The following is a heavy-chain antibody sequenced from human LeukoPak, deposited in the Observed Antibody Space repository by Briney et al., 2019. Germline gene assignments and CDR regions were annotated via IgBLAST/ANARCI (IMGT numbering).Heavy chain of an antibody. V-gene: IGHV1-3*03. J-gene: IGHJ4*02. D-gene: IGHD1-26*01. CDR3: AREDSGSYWYYFDY. CDR2: INAGNGNT. CDR1: GYTFTSYA. Sequence: GASVKVSCKASGYTFTSYAMHWVRQAPGQRLEWMGWINAGNGNTKYSQEFQGRVTTTRDTSASTAYMELSSLRSEDMAVYYCAREDSGSYWYYFDYWGQGTLVTVSS.